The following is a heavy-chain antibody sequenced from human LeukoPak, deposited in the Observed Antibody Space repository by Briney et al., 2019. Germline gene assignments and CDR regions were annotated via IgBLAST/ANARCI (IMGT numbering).Heavy chain of an antibody. Sequence: GGSLRLSCAASGFTFSSYSMNWVRQAPGKGLEWVSSISSSSSYIYYADSVKGRFTISRDNAENSLYLQVNSLRAGDTAVYYCARDYYGSGSRDAFGIWGQGTMVTVSS. CDR3: ARDYYGSGSRDAFGI. D-gene: IGHD3-10*01. CDR1: GFTFSSYS. CDR2: ISSSSSYI. J-gene: IGHJ3*02. V-gene: IGHV3-21*01.